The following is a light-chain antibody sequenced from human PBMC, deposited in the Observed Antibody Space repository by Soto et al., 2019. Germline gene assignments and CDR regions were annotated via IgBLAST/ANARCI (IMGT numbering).Light chain of an antibody. Sequence: QSALTQPPSASGSPGQSVTISCTGTSSDVGAYNYVSWYQQHAGKAPKLVIYEVTKRPSGVPDRFSGSKSANTASLTVSGLQAEGEADYYCSSFASSNPWVFGGGTQLTVL. V-gene: IGLV2-8*01. CDR2: EVT. J-gene: IGLJ3*02. CDR1: SSDVGAYNY. CDR3: SSFASSNPWV.